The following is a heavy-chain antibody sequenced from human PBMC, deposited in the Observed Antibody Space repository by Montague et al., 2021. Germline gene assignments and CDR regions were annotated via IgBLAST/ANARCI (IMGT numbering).Heavy chain of an antibody. CDR2: IYWDADK. CDR3: SHTHHVIPVYFCIDV. Sequence: PALVKPTQTLTLTCTFSGFSLTTSGVGVGWIRQPPGKALEWLGVIYWDADKRYSPSLQNRLIITHDASRNQVILTLNDLDPMDTGTYFCSHTHHVIPVYFCIDVWGKGTTVTVSS. CDR1: GFSLTTSGVG. D-gene: IGHD2-21*01. V-gene: IGHV2-5*02. J-gene: IGHJ6*03.